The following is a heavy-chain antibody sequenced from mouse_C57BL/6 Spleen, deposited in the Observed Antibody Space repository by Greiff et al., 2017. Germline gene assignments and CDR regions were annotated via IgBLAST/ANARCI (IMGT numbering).Heavy chain of an antibody. Sequence: QVQLQQSGPELVKPGASVKISCKASGYAFSSSWMNWVKQRPGKGLEWIGRIDPGDGDTNYNGKVKGKATLTADKSSSTAYMQLSSLTSEDSAVYFCARGDYDYGPYWGQGTSVTVSS. J-gene: IGHJ4*01. D-gene: IGHD2-4*01. CDR1: GYAFSSSW. V-gene: IGHV1-82*01. CDR2: IDPGDGDT. CDR3: ARGDYDYGPY.